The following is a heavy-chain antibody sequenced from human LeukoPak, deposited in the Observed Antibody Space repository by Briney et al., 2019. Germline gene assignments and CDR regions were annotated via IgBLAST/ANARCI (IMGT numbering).Heavy chain of an antibody. V-gene: IGHV4-30-4*08. CDR2: IYYSGST. CDR3: ARVRGSVVPAAAFDI. D-gene: IGHD2-2*01. J-gene: IGHJ3*02. CDR1: GGSISSGDYY. Sequence: PSQTLSLTCTVSGGSISSGDYYWRWIRQPPGTGLEWIGYIYYSGSTYYNPSLKSRVTISVDTSKNQFSLKLSSVTAADTAVYYCARVRGSVVPAAAFDIWGQGTMVTVSS.